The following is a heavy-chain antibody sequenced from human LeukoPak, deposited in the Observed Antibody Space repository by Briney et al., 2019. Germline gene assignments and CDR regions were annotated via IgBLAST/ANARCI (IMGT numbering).Heavy chain of an antibody. Sequence: SETLSLTCTVSGGSISSSSYYWGWIRQPPGKGLEWIGSIYYSGSTYYNPSLKTRVTRSVDTSKNQFSLKLSSVTAADTAVYYCARVQYQLLYSCYYYMDVWGKGTTVTVSS. D-gene: IGHD2-2*01. CDR2: IYYSGST. J-gene: IGHJ6*03. CDR3: ARVQYQLLYSCYYYMDV. CDR1: GGSISSSSYY. V-gene: IGHV4-39*07.